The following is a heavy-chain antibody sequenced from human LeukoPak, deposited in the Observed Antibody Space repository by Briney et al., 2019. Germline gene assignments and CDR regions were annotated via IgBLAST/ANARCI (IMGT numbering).Heavy chain of an antibody. V-gene: IGHV3-9*01. CDR3: ARGGAYHGSGSYPNNWFDS. J-gene: IGHJ5*01. CDR2: TSWNSGSA. CDR1: GFTFEDYA. Sequence: SLSLSCAASGFTFEDYAMHWARQPPGKGLEGVSGTSWNSGSAGYAAAVRGRFTISRDNAKNSLFLQMNSLRTEDTAFYYCARGGAYHGSGSYPNNWFDSWGQGTQVTVSS. D-gene: IGHD3-10*01.